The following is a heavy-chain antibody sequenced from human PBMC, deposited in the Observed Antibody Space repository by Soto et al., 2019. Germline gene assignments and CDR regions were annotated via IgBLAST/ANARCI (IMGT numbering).Heavy chain of an antibody. CDR2: ISAYNGNT. Sequence: GASVKVSCKASGYTFTSYGISWVRQAPGQGLKWMGWISAYNGNTNYAQKLQGRVTMTTDTSTSTAYMELRSLRSDDSVVYYCAKTYYYDSSGYLGYWGQGTLVTVSS. D-gene: IGHD3-22*01. CDR3: AKTYYYDSSGYLGY. CDR1: GYTFTSYG. V-gene: IGHV1-18*01. J-gene: IGHJ4*02.